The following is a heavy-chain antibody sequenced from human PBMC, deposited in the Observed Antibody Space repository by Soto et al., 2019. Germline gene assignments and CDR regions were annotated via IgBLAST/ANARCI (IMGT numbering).Heavy chain of an antibody. Sequence: GGSLRLPCAASGFTFSSYWMSWVRQAPGKGLEWVANIKQDGSEKYYVDSVKGRFTISRDNAKNSLYLQMNSLRAEDTAVYYCARERYYGSGSYYNVYYYYYGMDVWGQGTTVTVSS. J-gene: IGHJ6*02. CDR2: IKQDGSEK. V-gene: IGHV3-7*03. D-gene: IGHD3-10*01. CDR1: GFTFSSYW. CDR3: ARERYYGSGSYYNVYYYYYGMDV.